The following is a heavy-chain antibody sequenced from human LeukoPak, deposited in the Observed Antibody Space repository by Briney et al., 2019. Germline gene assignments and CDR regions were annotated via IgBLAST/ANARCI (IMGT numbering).Heavy chain of an antibody. CDR2: TYYRSKWYN. Sequence: SQTLSLTCAISGDSVSSNSAAWNWIRQSPSRGLEWLGRTYYRSKWYNDYAVSVKSRITINPDTSKNQFSLQLSSVTPEDTAVYYCARGYVNMITFGGVMGYWGQGTLVTVSS. V-gene: IGHV6-1*01. CDR1: GDSVSSNSAA. CDR3: ARGYVNMITFGGVMGY. J-gene: IGHJ4*02. D-gene: IGHD3-16*01.